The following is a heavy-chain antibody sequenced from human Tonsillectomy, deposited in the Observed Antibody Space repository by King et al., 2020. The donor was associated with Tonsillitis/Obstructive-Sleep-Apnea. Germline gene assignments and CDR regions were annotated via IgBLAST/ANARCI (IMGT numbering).Heavy chain of an antibody. V-gene: IGHV3-43*01. Sequence: VQLVESGGVVVQPGGSLRLSCAASGCTFDDYTRNWVRQAPGKGLEWVSLISWDGGSTYYADSVKGGFTIYRDNSKNSLYMQMNSLRTEDTALYYCAKVMITMIVVGGFDSWGQGTLVTVSS. J-gene: IGHJ4*02. CDR2: ISWDGGST. CDR1: GCTFDDYT. D-gene: IGHD3-22*01. CDR3: AKVMITMIVVGGFDS.